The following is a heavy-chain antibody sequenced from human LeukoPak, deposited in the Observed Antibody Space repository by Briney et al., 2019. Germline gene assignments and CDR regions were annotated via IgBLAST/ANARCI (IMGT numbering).Heavy chain of an antibody. J-gene: IGHJ4*02. CDR3: AREYHDSSGYLDY. CDR2: VSDSGRNT. D-gene: IGHD3-22*01. CDR1: GFTFRRYG. Sequence: PGGSLRLSCAASGFTFRRYGMTWVRQAPGKGLDWVSSVSDSGRNTYYADSVKGRFTISRDNSRNTLYLQMNSLGAEDTAVYYCAREYHDSSGYLDYWGQGTLVTVSS. V-gene: IGHV3-23*01.